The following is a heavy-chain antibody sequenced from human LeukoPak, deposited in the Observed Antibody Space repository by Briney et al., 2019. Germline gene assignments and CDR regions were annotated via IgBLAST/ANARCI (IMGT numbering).Heavy chain of an antibody. CDR1: GGSISSGGYY. CDR3: ARANYGSGNYVDK. J-gene: IGHJ4*02. Sequence: SQTLSLTCTVSGGSISSGGYYWSWIRQHPGKGLEWIGYIYYGGNTYYNPTLKSRVNISIDTSKNQLSLKLSSVTAADTAAYYCARANYGSGNYVDKWGQGTLVTVSS. V-gene: IGHV4-31*03. D-gene: IGHD3-10*01. CDR2: IYYGGNT.